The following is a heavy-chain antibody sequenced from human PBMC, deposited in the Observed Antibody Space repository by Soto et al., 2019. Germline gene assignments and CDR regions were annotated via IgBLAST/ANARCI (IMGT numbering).Heavy chain of an antibody. CDR3: ASIFDYGDYFDY. J-gene: IGHJ4*02. Sequence: GESLKISCAASGFTFSSYWMHWVRQAPGKGLVWVSRINSDGSSTSYADSVKGRFTISRDNAKNTLYLQMNSLRAEDTAVYYCASIFDYGDYFDYWGQGTLVTVSS. V-gene: IGHV3-74*01. D-gene: IGHD4-17*01. CDR1: GFTFSSYW. CDR2: INSDGSST.